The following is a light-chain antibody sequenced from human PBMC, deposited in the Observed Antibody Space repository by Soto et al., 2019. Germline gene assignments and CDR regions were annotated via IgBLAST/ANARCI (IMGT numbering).Light chain of an antibody. Sequence: DIQMTQSPSTLSASVGDRVTSTCRASQSISSWLAWYQQKPGKAPKLLIHEASRLETGVPSRFSGSESGTEFTLTISGLHAEDSATYYCQQYTNFPLTFGGGTKVDIK. V-gene: IGKV1-5*01. J-gene: IGKJ4*01. CDR2: EAS. CDR3: QQYTNFPLT. CDR1: QSISSW.